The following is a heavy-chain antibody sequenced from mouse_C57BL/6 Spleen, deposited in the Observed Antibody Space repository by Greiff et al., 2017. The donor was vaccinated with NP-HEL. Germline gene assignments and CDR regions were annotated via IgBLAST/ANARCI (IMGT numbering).Heavy chain of an antibody. CDR1: GYTFTSYW. CDR3: ARENYGSSYEFAY. CDR2: IHPNSGST. Sequence: QVQLQQPGAELVKPGASVKLSCKASGYTFTSYWMHWVKQRPGQGLEWIGIIHPNSGSTNYNEKFKSKATLTVDKSSSTAYMQLSSLTSEDSAVYYCARENYGSSYEFAYWGQGTLVTVSA. J-gene: IGHJ3*01. V-gene: IGHV1-64*01. D-gene: IGHD1-1*01.